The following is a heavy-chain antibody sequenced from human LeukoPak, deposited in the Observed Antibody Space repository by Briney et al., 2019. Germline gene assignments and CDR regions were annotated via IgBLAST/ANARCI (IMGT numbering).Heavy chain of an antibody. CDR2: IYSGGNT. D-gene: IGHD6-6*01. CDR3: ARDARWCGNNSSCHS. V-gene: IGHV3-53*01. J-gene: IGHJ4*02. Sequence: GSLRLSCAASGFTVSSNYMTWVRQAPGKGLEWVSVIYSGGNTYYADSVKGRFTISRDNSKNTLYLQMNSLRAEDTAVYYCARDARWCGNNSSCHSWGQGTLVTVSS. CDR1: GFTVSSNY.